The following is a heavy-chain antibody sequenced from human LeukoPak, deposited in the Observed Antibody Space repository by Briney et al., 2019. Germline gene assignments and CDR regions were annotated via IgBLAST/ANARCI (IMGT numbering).Heavy chain of an antibody. D-gene: IGHD1-1*01. V-gene: IGHV4-59*01. CDR3: ARDRWGTTGIDY. J-gene: IGHJ4*02. CDR2: IYYSGST. CDR1: GGSISSYY. Sequence: PSETLSLTCTVSGGSISSYYRSWIRQPPGKGLEWIGYIYYSGSTNYNPSLKSRVTISVDTSKNQFSLKLSPVTAADTAVYYCARDRWGTTGIDYWGQGALVTVSS.